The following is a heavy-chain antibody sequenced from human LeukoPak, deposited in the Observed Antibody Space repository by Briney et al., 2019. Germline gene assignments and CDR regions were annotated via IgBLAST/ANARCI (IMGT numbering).Heavy chain of an antibody. Sequence: PGGSLRLSCAASGFTFSDSFMNWIRQAPGKGLEWLSYISHSGSNLDYAESVRGRFTISRDNSKNTLYLQMNSLRAEDTAVYYCAKDVSALSHYYGMDVWGQGTTVTVSS. CDR1: GFTFSDSF. J-gene: IGHJ6*02. CDR2: ISHSGSNL. V-gene: IGHV3-11*04. CDR3: AKDVSALSHYYGMDV. D-gene: IGHD2/OR15-2a*01.